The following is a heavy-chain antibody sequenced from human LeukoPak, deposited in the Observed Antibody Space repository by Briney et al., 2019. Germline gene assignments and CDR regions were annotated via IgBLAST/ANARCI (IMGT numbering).Heavy chain of an antibody. V-gene: IGHV3-23*01. CDR2: ISGSGGST. J-gene: IGHJ4*02. Sequence: GGSLRLSCAVSGFRVSDYYMSWVRQAPGKGLEWVSAISGSGGSTYYADSVKGRFTISRDNSKNTLYLQMNSLRAEDTAVYYCAKDEDTVVTPTDFDYWGQGTLVTVSS. D-gene: IGHD4-23*01. CDR3: AKDEDTVVTPTDFDY. CDR1: GFRVSDYY.